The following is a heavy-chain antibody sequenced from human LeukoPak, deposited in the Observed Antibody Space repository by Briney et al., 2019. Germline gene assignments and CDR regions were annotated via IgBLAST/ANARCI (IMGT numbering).Heavy chain of an antibody. CDR2: LYSAGAT. V-gene: IGHV3-53*01. J-gene: IGHJ4*02. CDR1: GSTVSSNY. D-gene: IGHD2-15*01. CDR3: ASGGTGARKFYSDPFHY. Sequence: PGGSLRLSCAASGSTVSSNYMSWVRQAPGKGLEWVSILYSAGATYYADSVKGRFTISRDNSKNTLYLQMNSLRVEDTAVYYCASGGTGARKFYSDPFHYWGQGTLVTVSP.